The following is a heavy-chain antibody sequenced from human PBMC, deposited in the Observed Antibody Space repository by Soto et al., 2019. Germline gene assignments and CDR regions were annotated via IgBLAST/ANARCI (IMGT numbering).Heavy chain of an antibody. CDR3: ARDYLVVPHRVIDY. CDR2: ISGSGGST. CDR1: GFTFSSYG. J-gene: IGHJ4*02. Sequence: PGGSLRLSCAASGFTFSSYGMSWVRQAPGKGLEWVSVISGSGGSTYYADSVKGRFTISRDNSKNTLYLQMNSLRAEDTAVYYCARDYLVVPHRVIDYWGQGTLVTV. D-gene: IGHD2-2*01. V-gene: IGHV3-23*01.